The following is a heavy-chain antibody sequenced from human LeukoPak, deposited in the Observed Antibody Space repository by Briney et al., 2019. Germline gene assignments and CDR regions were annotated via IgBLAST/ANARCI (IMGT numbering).Heavy chain of an antibody. D-gene: IGHD4-17*01. J-gene: IGHJ4*02. CDR3: ARGDYVFDY. Sequence: SGTLSLTCTVSGGSITSTNWWSWVRQSPGKGLECIGQISQGGATTYNPSLKSRATISMDKSKNQFSLNLTSVTAADTAVYYCARGDYVFDYWGQGTLVTVSS. CDR1: GGSITSTNW. CDR2: ISQGGAT. V-gene: IGHV4-4*02.